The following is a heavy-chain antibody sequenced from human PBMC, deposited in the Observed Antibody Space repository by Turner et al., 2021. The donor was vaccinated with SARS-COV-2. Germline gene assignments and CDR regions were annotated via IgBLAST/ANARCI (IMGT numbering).Heavy chain of an antibody. J-gene: IGHJ4*02. CDR3: ARWDYFDSSGYYPSYFDY. V-gene: IGHV3-21*01. D-gene: IGHD3-22*01. Sequence: SVKGRFTISRDNAKNSLYLQMNSLIAEDTAVYYCARWDYFDSSGYYPSYFDYWGQGTLVTVSS.